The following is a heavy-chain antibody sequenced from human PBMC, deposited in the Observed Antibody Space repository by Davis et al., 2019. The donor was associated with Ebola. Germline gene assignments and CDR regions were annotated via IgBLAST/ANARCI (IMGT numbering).Heavy chain of an antibody. CDR3: TGAISYGWFDP. D-gene: IGHD4-17*01. CDR2: LWHDGVNE. CDR1: GFNFDKSW. J-gene: IGHJ5*02. V-gene: IGHV3-33*07. Sequence: PGGSLRLSCEVSGFNFDKSWMTWVRQAPGKGLEWVAVLWHDGVNEYYGESVKGRFTISRDTSKNTVYLQMNNLRAEDTAVYYCTGAISYGWFDPWGQGTMVTVSS.